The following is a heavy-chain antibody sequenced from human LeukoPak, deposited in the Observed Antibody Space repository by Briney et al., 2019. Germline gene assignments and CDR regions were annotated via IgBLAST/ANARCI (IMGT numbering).Heavy chain of an antibody. CDR1: GGSISSGGYY. D-gene: IGHD4-23*01. CDR3: ARDGYGGNSVWFDP. J-gene: IGHJ5*02. V-gene: IGHV4-31*03. CDR2: IYYSGRT. Sequence: SQTLSLTCTVSGGSISSGGYYWSWIRQHPGKGLEWIGYIYYSGRTYYNPSLKSRVTISVDTSKNQFSLKLSSVTAADTAVYYCARDGYGGNSVWFDPWGQGTLVSVSS.